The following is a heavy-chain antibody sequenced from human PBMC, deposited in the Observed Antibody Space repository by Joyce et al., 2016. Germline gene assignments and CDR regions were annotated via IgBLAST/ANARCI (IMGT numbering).Heavy chain of an antibody. CDR3: AKAGVGARGFDY. CDR2: IGSSGTST. D-gene: IGHD1-26*01. J-gene: IGHJ4*02. Sequence: EVQLLESGGGLVQPGGSLKLSCAASGFTFSTYAMAWVRQAPGKGLEWVSTIGSSGTSTYLADSVKGRFTISRDNSKNTVFLQMNSLRSEDTAIYYCAKAGVGARGFDYWGQGTLATVSS. V-gene: IGHV3-23*01. CDR1: GFTFSTYA.